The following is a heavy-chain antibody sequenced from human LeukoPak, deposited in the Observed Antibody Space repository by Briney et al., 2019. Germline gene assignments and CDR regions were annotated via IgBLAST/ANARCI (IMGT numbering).Heavy chain of an antibody. V-gene: IGHV3-30-3*01. CDR2: ISYDESNK. D-gene: IGHD4-17*01. J-gene: IGHJ4*02. CDR1: GFTFSSYA. Sequence: GGSLRLSCAASGFTFSSYAMHWVRQAPGKGLEWAAVISYDESNKYYADSVKGRFTISRDNSKNTMYLQMNSLRTEDTAVYYCAGETGSAVGSTDFDYWGQGTLVTVSS. CDR3: AGETGSAVGSTDFDY.